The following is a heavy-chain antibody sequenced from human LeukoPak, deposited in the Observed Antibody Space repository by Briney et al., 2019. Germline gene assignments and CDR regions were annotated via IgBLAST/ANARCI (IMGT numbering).Heavy chain of an antibody. CDR1: GFTFSSYA. CDR2: ISYDGSNK. D-gene: IGHD7-27*01. V-gene: IGHV3-30-3*01. J-gene: IGHJ3*02. Sequence: GGSLRLPCAASGFTFSSYAMHCVRQAPGKGLEWVAVISYDGSNKYYADSVKGRFTISRDNSKNTLYLQMNSLRAEDTAVYYCARDKAKLGIQANAFDIWGQGTMVTVSS. CDR3: ARDKAKLGIQANAFDI.